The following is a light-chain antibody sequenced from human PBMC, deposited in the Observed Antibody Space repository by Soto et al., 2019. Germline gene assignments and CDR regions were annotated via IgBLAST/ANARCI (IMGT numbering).Light chain of an antibody. Sequence: DIQMTQSPSSLSASVGDRVTITCQASQNINNYLNWYQQKPGRAPKLLIYDASNLEAGVPARFRGSGAGTDFTFTISRLQPEDIATYYCQQYENLPTFGQGTRLEIK. V-gene: IGKV1-33*01. CDR1: QNINNY. CDR3: QQYENLPT. J-gene: IGKJ5*01. CDR2: DAS.